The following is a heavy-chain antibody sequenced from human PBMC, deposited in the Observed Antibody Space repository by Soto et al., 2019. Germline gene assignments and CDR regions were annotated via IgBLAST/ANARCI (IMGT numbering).Heavy chain of an antibody. V-gene: IGHV4-34*01. Sequence: SETLSLTCAVYGGSFSGYYWSWIRQPPGKGLEWIGEINHGGSTNYNPSLKSRVTISVDTSKNQFSLKLSSVTAADTAVYYCARAHSGWYTLDYWGQGTLVTVSS. CDR2: INHGGST. CDR1: GGSFSGYY. D-gene: IGHD6-19*01. CDR3: ARAHSGWYTLDY. J-gene: IGHJ4*02.